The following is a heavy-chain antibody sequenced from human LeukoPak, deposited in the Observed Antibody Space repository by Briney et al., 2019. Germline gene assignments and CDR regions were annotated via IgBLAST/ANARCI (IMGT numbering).Heavy chain of an antibody. Sequence: SETLSLTCTVSGYSISSGYYWGWIRQPPGKGLEWIGSISHSGSTYYNPSLKSRVTISVDTSKNQFSLKLSSVTAADTAVYYCAREALLTSGYNFDYWGQGTLVTVSS. J-gene: IGHJ4*02. CDR1: GYSISSGYY. D-gene: IGHD3-3*01. CDR3: AREALLTSGYNFDY. V-gene: IGHV4-38-2*02. CDR2: ISHSGST.